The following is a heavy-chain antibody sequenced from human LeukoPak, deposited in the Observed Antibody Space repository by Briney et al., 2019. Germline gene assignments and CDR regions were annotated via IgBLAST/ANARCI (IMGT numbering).Heavy chain of an antibody. Sequence: SETLSLTCTVSGGSISSSSYYWGWIRQPPGKGLEWIGSIYYSGSTYYNPSLKSRVTISVDTSKNQFSPKLSSVTAADTAVYYCAKIMVRGAIRYFDYWGQGTLVTVSS. CDR3: AKIMVRGAIRYFDY. CDR1: GGSISSSSYY. D-gene: IGHD3-10*01. V-gene: IGHV4-39*01. J-gene: IGHJ4*02. CDR2: IYYSGST.